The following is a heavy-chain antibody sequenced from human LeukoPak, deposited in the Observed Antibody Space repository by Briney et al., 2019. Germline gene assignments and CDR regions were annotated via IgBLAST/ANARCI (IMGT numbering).Heavy chain of an antibody. Sequence: SETLSLTCAVSGGSISSSNWWSWVRQPPGKGLEWIGEIYHSGSTYYNPSLKSRVTISVDTSKNQFSLKLSSVTAADTAVYFCASDRSGYYYVDYWGQGTLVTVSS. V-gene: IGHV4-4*02. D-gene: IGHD3-22*01. J-gene: IGHJ4*02. CDR1: GGSISSSNW. CDR3: ASDRSGYYYVDY. CDR2: IYHSGST.